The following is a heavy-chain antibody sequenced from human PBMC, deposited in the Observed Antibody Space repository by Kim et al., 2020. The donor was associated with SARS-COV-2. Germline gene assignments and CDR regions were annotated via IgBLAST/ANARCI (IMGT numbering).Heavy chain of an antibody. J-gene: IGHJ4*02. Sequence: YHTDSVKGRFTISRDNAKNTLYLQMNSLRAGDTAIYYCAKDRGGYDAVDYWGQGTLVTVSS. D-gene: IGHD5-12*01. V-gene: IGHV3-23*01. CDR3: AKDRGGYDAVDY.